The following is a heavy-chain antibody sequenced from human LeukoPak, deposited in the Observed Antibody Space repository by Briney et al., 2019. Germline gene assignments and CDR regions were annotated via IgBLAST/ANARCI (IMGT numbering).Heavy chain of an antibody. V-gene: IGHV4-38-2*02. CDR1: GYSISTGYN. CDR2: IYHSGST. J-gene: IGHJ4*02. D-gene: IGHD5-24*01. Sequence: SETLSLTCTVSGYSISTGYNWGWIRQPPGKGLEWIGSIYHSGSTYYNPSLKSRVTISVDTSKNQFSLKLSSVTAADTAVYYCARVLGGYNSGIDYWGQGTLVTVSS. CDR3: ARVLGGYNSGIDY.